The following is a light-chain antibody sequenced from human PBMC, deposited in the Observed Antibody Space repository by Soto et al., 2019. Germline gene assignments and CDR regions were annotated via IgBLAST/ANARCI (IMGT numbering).Light chain of an antibody. J-gene: IGKJ1*01. Sequence: SQMTQAPWTLSAAVGDSVTISCRASQNINAWLACYQQKPGKAPKLLIYDVSTLDSGVPSRFSGSASGTEFTLTINNLESDDFATYYCQQYHRYSTFGQGTKV. CDR1: QNINAW. V-gene: IGKV1-5*01. CDR3: QQYHRYST. CDR2: DVS.